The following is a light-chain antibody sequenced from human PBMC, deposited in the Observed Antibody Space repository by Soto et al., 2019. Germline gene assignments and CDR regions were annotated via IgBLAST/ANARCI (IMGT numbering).Light chain of an antibody. CDR3: QQFNVYPLT. CDR1: QGINDY. CDR2: AAS. J-gene: IGKJ4*01. V-gene: IGKV1-9*01. Sequence: DIQLTQSPSFLSASVGDRVTITCRASQGINDYLAWYQQKPGKAPKLLIYAASTLQSEVPSRFSGSASGTEFTLPISSLQPEDFATYYCQQFNVYPLTFGGGTKVEIK.